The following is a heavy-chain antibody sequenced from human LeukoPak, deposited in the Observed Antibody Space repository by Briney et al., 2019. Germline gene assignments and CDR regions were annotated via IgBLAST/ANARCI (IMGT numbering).Heavy chain of an antibody. V-gene: IGHV1-3*01. D-gene: IGHD6-13*01. Sequence: ASVKVSCKASGYTFTIYAMHWVRQAPGQRLEWMGWINAGNGNTRYSQEFQGRVTITRDRSARTAYMELSSLRSEDTAVYYCARGATAGWALDYWGQGTLVTVSS. CDR1: GYTFTIYA. CDR2: INAGNGNT. J-gene: IGHJ4*02. CDR3: ARGATAGWALDY.